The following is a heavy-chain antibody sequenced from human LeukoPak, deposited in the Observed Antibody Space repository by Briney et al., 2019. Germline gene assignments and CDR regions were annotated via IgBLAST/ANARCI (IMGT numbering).Heavy chain of an antibody. V-gene: IGHV4-59*01. D-gene: IGHD6-13*01. CDR2: IYYSGST. J-gene: IGHJ4*02. CDR3: ARTGFSVYSSSWYIGWQDKYYFDY. Sequence: SETLSLTCTVSGGSISSYYWSWIRQPPGKGLEWIGYIYYSGSTNYNPSLKSRVTISVDTSKNLFSLKLSSVTAADTAVYYCARTGFSVYSSSWYIGWQDKYYFDYWGQGTLVTVSS. CDR1: GGSISSYY.